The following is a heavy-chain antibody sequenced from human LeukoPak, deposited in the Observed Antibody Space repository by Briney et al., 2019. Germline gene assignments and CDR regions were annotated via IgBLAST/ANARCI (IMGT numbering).Heavy chain of an antibody. Sequence: PGGSLRLSCAASGFTFSSYSMNWVRQAPGKGLEWVSSISSSSSYIYYADSVKGRLTISRDNAKNSLYLQMNSLRAEDTAVYYCARGFIAVAGMGHWGQGTLVTVSS. J-gene: IGHJ4*02. CDR2: ISSSSSYI. V-gene: IGHV3-21*01. D-gene: IGHD6-19*01. CDR1: GFTFSSYS. CDR3: ARGFIAVAGMGH.